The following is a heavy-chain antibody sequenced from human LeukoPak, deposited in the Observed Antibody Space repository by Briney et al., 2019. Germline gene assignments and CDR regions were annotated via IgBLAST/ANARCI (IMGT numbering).Heavy chain of an antibody. CDR3: ARYSSSWYYYYGMDV. J-gene: IGHJ6*02. V-gene: IGHV5-51*01. D-gene: IGHD6-13*01. CDR1: GYSFTSYW. Sequence: GESLKISCKGSGYSFTSYWIGWVRPMPGKGLEWMGIIYPGDSDTRYSPSFQGQVTISADKSISTAYLQWSSLKASDTAMYYCARYSSSWYYYYGMDVWGQGTTVTVSS. CDR2: IYPGDSDT.